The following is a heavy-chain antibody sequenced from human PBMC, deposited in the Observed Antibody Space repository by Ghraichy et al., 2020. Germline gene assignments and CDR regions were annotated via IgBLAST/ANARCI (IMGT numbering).Heavy chain of an antibody. Sequence: SQTLSLTCTVSGGSISSYYWSWIRQPPGKGLEWIGYIYYSGSTNYNPSLKSRLTISVDTSKSQFSLKLSSVTAADTAVYYCARLDGVVRGPKHFDYWGQGTLVTVSS. J-gene: IGHJ4*02. CDR2: IYYSGST. CDR3: ARLDGVVRGPKHFDY. V-gene: IGHV4-59*08. CDR1: GGSISSYY. D-gene: IGHD3-10*01.